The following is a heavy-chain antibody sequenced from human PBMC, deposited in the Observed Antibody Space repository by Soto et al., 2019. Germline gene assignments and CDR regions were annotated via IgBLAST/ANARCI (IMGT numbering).Heavy chain of an antibody. Sequence: GASVKFSCKASGGTFSSYTISWVRQAPGQGLEWMGGIIPIFGTANYAQKFQGRVTITADESTSTAYMELSSLRSEDTAVYYCAREEVIIKRFDPWGQGTLVTVSS. CDR2: IIPIFGTA. J-gene: IGHJ5*02. CDR1: GGTFSSYT. D-gene: IGHD4-4*01. V-gene: IGHV1-69*13. CDR3: AREEVIIKRFDP.